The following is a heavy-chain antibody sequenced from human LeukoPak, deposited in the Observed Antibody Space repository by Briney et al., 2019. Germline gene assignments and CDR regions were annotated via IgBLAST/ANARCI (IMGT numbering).Heavy chain of an antibody. D-gene: IGHD6-19*01. J-gene: IGHJ4*02. Sequence: GASVTVSCKVSGYTLTELSMDWVRPAPGKGLEWMGGFDPEDGETIYAQKFQGRVTMTEDTSTDTAYMELSSLRSEDTAVYYCATPGVGQWLVFDYWGQGTLVTVSS. CDR2: FDPEDGET. CDR3: ATPGVGQWLVFDY. CDR1: GYTLTELS. V-gene: IGHV1-24*01.